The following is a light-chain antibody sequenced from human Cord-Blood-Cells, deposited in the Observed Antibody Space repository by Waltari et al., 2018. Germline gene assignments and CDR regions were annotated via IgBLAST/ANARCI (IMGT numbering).Light chain of an antibody. V-gene: IGLV2-14*01. CDR2: EVS. CDR3: SSYTSSSTLVV. Sequence: QSALTQPASVSGSPGQSITISCTGTRSDVGGYNSVSRYQQHPGKAPKLMIYEVSNRPSGCANRCSGSKSGNTASLTISGLQAEDEADYYCSSYTSSSTLVVFGGGTKLSVL. J-gene: IGLJ2*01. CDR1: RSDVGGYNS.